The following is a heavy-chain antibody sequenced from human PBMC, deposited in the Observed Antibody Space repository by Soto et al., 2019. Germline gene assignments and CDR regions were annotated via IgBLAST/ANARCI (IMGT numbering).Heavy chain of an antibody. D-gene: IGHD3-22*01. CDR2: IKCSGGET. Sequence: GASVKVSCNTAGYTFTNYYMHWVRQAPGQGLEWMGIIKCSGGETTYAQRFLGRVTISIDGSKNQISLKLSSVTAGDTAFYYCARLGGYYHSLDTWGQGTLVTSPQ. CDR3: ARLGGYYHSLDT. J-gene: IGHJ5*02. V-gene: IGHV1-46*01. CDR1: GYTFTNYY.